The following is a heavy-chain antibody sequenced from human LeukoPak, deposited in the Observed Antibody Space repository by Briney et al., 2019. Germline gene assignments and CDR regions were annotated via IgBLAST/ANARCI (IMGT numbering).Heavy chain of an antibody. CDR3: ARVNWRPETYSFDY. CDR2: VYYSGNT. V-gene: IGHV4-39*07. CDR1: GGSISNTSYF. Sequence: SETLSLTCTVSGGSISNTSYFWGWIRQPPGKGLQWIGTVYYSGNTYYNPSLKSRVTMSIDTSKNHFSLILSSVTAADTALYYCARVNWRPETYSFDYWGQGTLVTVSS. J-gene: IGHJ4*02. D-gene: IGHD1-14*01.